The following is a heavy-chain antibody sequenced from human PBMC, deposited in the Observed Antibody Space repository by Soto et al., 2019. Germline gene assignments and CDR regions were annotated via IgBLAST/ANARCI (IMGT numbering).Heavy chain of an antibody. D-gene: IGHD3-22*01. V-gene: IGHV4-59*12. CDR3: ARTYDSNGYASEFDS. CDR1: GRSITSYY. Sequence: QVVLQESGPGLVKPSETLSLTCSVSGRSITSYYWSWVRQPPGQGLEWIGYIYDNGITSQNPSLKSRVTMSADTSQNQFSLKLTSVTGADTAVYYCARTYDSNGYASEFDSWGQGILVTVTS. CDR2: IYDNGIT. J-gene: IGHJ4*02.